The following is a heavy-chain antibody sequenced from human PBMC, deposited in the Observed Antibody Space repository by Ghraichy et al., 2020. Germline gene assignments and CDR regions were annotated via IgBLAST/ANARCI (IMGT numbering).Heavy chain of an antibody. CDR1: GFAFSTYA. Sequence: GESLNISCAASGFAFSTYAMHWVRQAPGKGLEWVAVISDLGGKTDYADSVKGRFTISRDNSKNTLYLQMNSLRAGDTAVYYCARAPNSAWHNFDYWGQGTLVTVSS. CDR2: ISDLGGKT. CDR3: ARAPNSAWHNFDY. V-gene: IGHV3-30*04. D-gene: IGHD6-19*01. J-gene: IGHJ4*02.